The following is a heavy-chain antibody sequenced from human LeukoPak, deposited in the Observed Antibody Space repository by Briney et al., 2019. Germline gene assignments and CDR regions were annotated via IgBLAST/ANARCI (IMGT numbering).Heavy chain of an antibody. V-gene: IGHV3-48*03. CDR2: INSRGSTI. Sequence: PGGSLRLSCAASGFTFSYYEMNWVRQAPGKGLEWVSYINSRGSTIYYADSVKGRFTISRDNGKNALYLQMNSLRAEDTAVYYCARALQYFDRWGQGTLVTVSS. CDR1: GFTFSYYE. J-gene: IGHJ4*02. CDR3: ARALQYFDR.